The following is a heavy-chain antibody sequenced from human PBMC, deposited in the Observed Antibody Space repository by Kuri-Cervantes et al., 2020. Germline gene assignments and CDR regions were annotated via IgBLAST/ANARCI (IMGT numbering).Heavy chain of an antibody. CDR1: GGSISSYY. CDR3: ARDLGYDSSGYYMGRGMRGKNWFDP. Sequence: SETLSLTCTVSGGSISSYYWSWIRQPPGKGLEWIGYIYYSGGTNYNPSLKSRVTISVDTSKNQFSLKLSSVTAADTAVYYCARDLGYDSSGYYMGRGMRGKNWFDPWGQGTLVTVSS. D-gene: IGHD3-22*01. V-gene: IGHV4-59*01. J-gene: IGHJ5*02. CDR2: IYYSGGT.